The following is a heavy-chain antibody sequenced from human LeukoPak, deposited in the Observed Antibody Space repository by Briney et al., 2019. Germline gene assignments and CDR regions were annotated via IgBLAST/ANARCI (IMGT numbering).Heavy chain of an antibody. D-gene: IGHD3-16*01. CDR2: ISYDGSNK. V-gene: IGHV3-30*18. J-gene: IGHJ4*02. CDR3: AKDYAVGSIDY. CDR1: RFTFSSYG. Sequence: GGSLRLSCAASRFTFSSYGMHWVRQAPGKGLEWVAVISYDGSNKYYADSVKGRFTISRDNSKNTLYLQMNSLRAEDTALYYCAKDYAVGSIDYWGQGTLVTVSS.